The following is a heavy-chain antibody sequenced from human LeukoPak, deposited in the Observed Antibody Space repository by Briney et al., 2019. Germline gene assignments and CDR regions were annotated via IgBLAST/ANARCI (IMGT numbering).Heavy chain of an antibody. J-gene: IGHJ4*02. D-gene: IGHD6-19*01. CDR3: ASQGVAGPYYFDY. V-gene: IGHV3-33*01. CDR1: GFTFSSYG. CDR2: IWYDGSNK. Sequence: GGSLRLSCAASGFTFSSYGMHWVRQAPGKGLEWVAVIWYDGSNKYYADSVKGRFTISRDNSKNTLYLQMNSPRAEDTAVYYCASQGVAGPYYFDYWGQGTLVTVSS.